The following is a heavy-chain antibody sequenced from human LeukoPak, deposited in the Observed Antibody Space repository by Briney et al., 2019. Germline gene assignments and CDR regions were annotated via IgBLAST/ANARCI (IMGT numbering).Heavy chain of an antibody. CDR2: MYYSGST. Sequence: SETLSLTCTVSGGSINSGNYYWAWIRQPPGKELEWIGSMYYSGSTFSNPSLKSRVTISVDTSKNQFSLKLSSVTAADTAVYYCVRERDVVAATHAFDIWGQGTMVTVSS. V-gene: IGHV4-39*07. CDR3: VRERDVVAATHAFDI. CDR1: GGSINSGNYY. D-gene: IGHD2-15*01. J-gene: IGHJ3*02.